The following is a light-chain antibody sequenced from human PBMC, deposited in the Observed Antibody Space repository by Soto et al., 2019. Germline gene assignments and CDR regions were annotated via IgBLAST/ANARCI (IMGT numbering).Light chain of an antibody. CDR3: AAWGDSLNTWV. Sequence: QSVLTQPPSASGTPGQSSTISCSGSSSNIGSNAVSSYQHFPGTSPKVLIYSDDQRPSGVPDRFSGSKSGTSASLAISGLRAEDEADYCCAAWGDSLNTWVFGGGTKGTVL. CDR2: SDD. V-gene: IGLV1-44*01. J-gene: IGLJ3*02. CDR1: SSNIGSNA.